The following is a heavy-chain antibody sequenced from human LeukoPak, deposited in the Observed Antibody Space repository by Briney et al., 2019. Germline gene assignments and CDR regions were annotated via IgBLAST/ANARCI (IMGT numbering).Heavy chain of an antibody. D-gene: IGHD3-16*01. CDR3: ARTLITFGRGGYFDY. Sequence: SETLSLTCTVSGGSISSRSYYWGWIRQPPGKGLEWIGSIYYSGSTNYNPSLKSRVTMSVDTSKNQFSLKLSSVTAADTAVYYCARTLITFGRGGYFDYWGQGTLVTVSS. CDR2: IYYSGST. CDR1: GGSISSRSYY. V-gene: IGHV4-39*07. J-gene: IGHJ4*02.